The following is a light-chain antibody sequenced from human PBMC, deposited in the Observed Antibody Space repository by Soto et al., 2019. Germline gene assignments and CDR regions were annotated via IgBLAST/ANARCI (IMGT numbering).Light chain of an antibody. CDR1: QSVTNSY. CDR3: QQYGRSPGLLT. Sequence: EIVLTQSPGTLSLSPGERVTLSCRASQSVTNSYLAWYQQKPGQAPRLLIYDASTSATGIPDRFSGSGSGKDFTLTISRLEPEDFAVYYCQQYGRSPGLLTFGPGTKVDIK. J-gene: IGKJ3*01. CDR2: DAS. V-gene: IGKV3-20*01.